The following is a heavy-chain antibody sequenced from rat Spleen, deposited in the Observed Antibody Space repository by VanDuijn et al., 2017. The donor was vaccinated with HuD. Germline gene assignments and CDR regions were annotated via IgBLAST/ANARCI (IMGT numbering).Heavy chain of an antibody. D-gene: IGHD2-7*01. V-gene: IGHV5-7*01. J-gene: IGHJ1*01. CDR2: ISYDGSST. Sequence: EVQLVESGGDLVQPGRSVRLSCAASGFTFNDCYMAWVRQAPTKGLEWVATISYDGSSTYYRDSVKGRFTISRDNAKSTLYLQMDSLRSEDTATYYCVRQGYLRDWYFDFWGPGTMVAVSS. CDR3: VRQGYLRDWYFDF. CDR1: GFTFNDCY.